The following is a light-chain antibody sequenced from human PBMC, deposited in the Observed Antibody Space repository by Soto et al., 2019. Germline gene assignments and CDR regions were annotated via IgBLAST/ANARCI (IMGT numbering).Light chain of an antibody. CDR1: QTISSW. Sequence: DIPMTQSPSTLSASVGDRVTITCRASQTISSWLAWYQQKPGKAPKLLIYDVSSLESGVPSRFSGSGSGTEFPLTISSLQPDDFAAYYCQQCNTFWTFGQGTKVEI. V-gene: IGKV1-5*01. J-gene: IGKJ1*01. CDR2: DVS. CDR3: QQCNTFWT.